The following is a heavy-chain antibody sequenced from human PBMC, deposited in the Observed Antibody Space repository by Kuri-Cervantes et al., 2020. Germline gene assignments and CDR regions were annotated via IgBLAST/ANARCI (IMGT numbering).Heavy chain of an antibody. CDR1: GFTFSSYW. D-gene: IGHD3-3*01. Sequence: GGSLRLSCAASGFTFSSYWMSWVRQAPGKGLEWVANIKQDGSEKYYVDSVKGRSTISRDNAKNSLYLQMNSLRAEDTAVYYCARVGAYYDFWSGYGPFDYWGQGTLVTVSS. CDR2: IKQDGSEK. V-gene: IGHV3-7*01. J-gene: IGHJ4*02. CDR3: ARVGAYYDFWSGYGPFDY.